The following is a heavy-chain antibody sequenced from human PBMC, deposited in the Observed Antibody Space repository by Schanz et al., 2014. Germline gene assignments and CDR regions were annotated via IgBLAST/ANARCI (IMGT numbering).Heavy chain of an antibody. CDR3: AAGPHIVVAFDY. CDR2: FDPKKGEA. D-gene: IGHD2-21*01. V-gene: IGHV1-24*01. J-gene: IGHJ4*02. Sequence: QVQLVQSGAEVKKPGASVKVSCKASGSIFSKLLMHWVRQGPAKGLEWMGGFDPKKGEAIYAQKFQGRITMTEDTSTGTAYMELRSLTSEDTAVYYCAAGPHIVVAFDYWGQGTLVTVSS. CDR1: GSIFSKLL.